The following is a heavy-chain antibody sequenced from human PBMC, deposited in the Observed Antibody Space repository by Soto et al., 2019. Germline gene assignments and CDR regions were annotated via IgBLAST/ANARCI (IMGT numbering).Heavy chain of an antibody. CDR3: TTVHYYDNSGYYFLSLYYYGMDV. D-gene: IGHD3-22*01. CDR1: GFTFSNAW. Sequence: GSLRLSCAASGFTFSNAWMNWVRQAPGKGLEWVGRIKSKTDGGTTDYAAPVKGRFTISRDDSKNTLYLQMNSLKTEDTAVYYCTTVHYYDNSGYYFLSLYYYGMDVWGQGTTVTVSS. CDR2: IKSKTDGGTT. J-gene: IGHJ6*02. V-gene: IGHV3-15*07.